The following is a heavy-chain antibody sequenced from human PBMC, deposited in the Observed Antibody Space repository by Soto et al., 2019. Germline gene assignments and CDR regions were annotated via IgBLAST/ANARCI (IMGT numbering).Heavy chain of an antibody. V-gene: IGHV4-39*01. J-gene: IGHJ4*02. CDR3: ARQPYYDFWSGSRIFDY. CDR1: GGSISSSSYY. Sequence: SETLSLTCTVSGGSISSSSYYWGWIRQPPGKGLEWIGSIYYSGSTYYNPSLKSRVTISVDTSKNQFSLKLSSVTAADTAVYYFARQPYYDFWSGSRIFDYWGQGTLVTVSS. CDR2: IYYSGST. D-gene: IGHD3-3*01.